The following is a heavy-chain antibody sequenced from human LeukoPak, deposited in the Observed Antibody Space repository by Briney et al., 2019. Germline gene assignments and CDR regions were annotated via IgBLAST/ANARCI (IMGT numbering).Heavy chain of an antibody. Sequence: GGSLRLSCAASGFTFSSYEMNWVRQAPGKGLEWVSYISSSGSTIYYADSVKGRFTISRDNAKNSLCLQMNSLRAEDTAVYYCARDLDPLGGYYGYWGQGTLVTVSS. D-gene: IGHD3-22*01. J-gene: IGHJ4*02. CDR3: ARDLDPLGGYYGY. V-gene: IGHV3-48*03. CDR2: ISSSGSTI. CDR1: GFTFSSYE.